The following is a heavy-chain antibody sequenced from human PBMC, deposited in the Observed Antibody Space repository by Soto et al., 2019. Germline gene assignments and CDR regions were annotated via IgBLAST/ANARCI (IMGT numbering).Heavy chain of an antibody. Sequence: EVQLLESGGGLVQPGGSLRLSCAASGFTFSSYAMSWVRQAPGEGLEWVSAISGSGGSTYYADSVKGRFTISRDNSKNTLYLQMNSLRAEDTAVYYCAKDPNDYGDLSDAFDIWGQGTMVTVSS. D-gene: IGHD4-17*01. J-gene: IGHJ3*02. V-gene: IGHV3-23*01. CDR3: AKDPNDYGDLSDAFDI. CDR2: ISGSGGST. CDR1: GFTFSSYA.